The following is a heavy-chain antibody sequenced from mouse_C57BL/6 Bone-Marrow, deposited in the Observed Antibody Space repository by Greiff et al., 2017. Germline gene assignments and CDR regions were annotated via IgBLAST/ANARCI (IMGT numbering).Heavy chain of an antibody. J-gene: IGHJ4*01. CDR2: IDPEDGET. CDR1: GFNIKDYY. Sequence: VQLQQSGAELVKPGASVKLSCTASGFNIKDYYMHWVKQRTEQGLEWIGRIDPEDGETKYDPKFKGKATITADTSSNAAYLQLSRLTYEDTAVYYGTRIGGSAIYYYAMDYWGKGTSVTVSS. CDR3: TRIGGSAIYYYAMDY. V-gene: IGHV14-2*01.